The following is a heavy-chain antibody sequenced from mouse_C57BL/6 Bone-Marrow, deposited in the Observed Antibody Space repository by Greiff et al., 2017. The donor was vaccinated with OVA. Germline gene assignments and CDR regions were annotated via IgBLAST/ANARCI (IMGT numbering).Heavy chain of an antibody. D-gene: IGHD2-4*01. J-gene: IGHJ3*01. CDR1: GYTFTSYW. CDR3: AREKGYDYDGAWFAY. CDR2: INPSNGGT. V-gene: IGHV1-53*01. Sequence: VQLQQPGPELVKPGASVKLSCKASGYTFTSYWMHWVKQRPGQGLEWIGNINPSNGGTNYNEKFKSKATLTVDKSSSTAYMQLSSLTSEDSAVYYCAREKGYDYDGAWFAYWGQGTLVTVSA.